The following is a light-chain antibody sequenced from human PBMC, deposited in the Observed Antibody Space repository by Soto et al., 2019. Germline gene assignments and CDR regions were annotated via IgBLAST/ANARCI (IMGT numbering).Light chain of an antibody. CDR1: SSDVGSYNL. CDR3: CSYAGSSTFDVV. J-gene: IGLJ2*01. CDR2: EVS. V-gene: IGLV2-23*02. Sequence: QSALTQPASVSGSPGQSITISCTGTSSDVGSYNLVSWYQQHPGKAPKLMIYEVSKRPSGVSNRFSGSKSGNTASLTSSGLQAEDEADYYCCSYAGSSTFDVVFGGGTKVTVL.